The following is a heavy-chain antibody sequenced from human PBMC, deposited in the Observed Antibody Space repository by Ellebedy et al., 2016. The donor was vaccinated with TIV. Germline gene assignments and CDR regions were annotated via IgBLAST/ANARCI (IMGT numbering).Heavy chain of an antibody. CDR1: GFTFSDSY. CDR3: ASKREKYDF. Sequence: GESLKISCAASGFTFSDSYMTWIRQAPGKGLEWVSYISHSSTYTNYADSVKGRFTISRDNAKNSLYLQMNSLRAEDTAVYYCASKREKYDFWGQGVLVTVSS. CDR2: ISHSSTYT. D-gene: IGHD1-26*01. V-gene: IGHV3-11*06. J-gene: IGHJ4*02.